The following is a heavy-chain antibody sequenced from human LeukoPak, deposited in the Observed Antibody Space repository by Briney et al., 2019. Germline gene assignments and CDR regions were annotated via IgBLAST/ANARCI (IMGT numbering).Heavy chain of an antibody. V-gene: IGHV1-18*01. J-gene: IGHJ4*02. CDR1: GYTFSGYG. CDR3: ARGGGSYGDYSLWLGY. D-gene: IGHD4-17*01. CDR2: VSAYNGNT. Sequence: ASVKVSCKASGYTFSGYGFSWVRQAPGQGLEWMGWVSAYNGNTKCAQNYQGRVTMTTDTSTSTAYMELRSLRSDDTAVYYCARGGGSYGDYSLWLGYWGQGTLVTVSS.